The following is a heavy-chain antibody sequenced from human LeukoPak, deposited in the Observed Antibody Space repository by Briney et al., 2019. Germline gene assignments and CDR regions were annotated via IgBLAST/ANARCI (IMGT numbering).Heavy chain of an antibody. Sequence: SETLSLTCTVSGGSISSSSYYWGWIRQPPGKGLEWIGSIYYSGSTYYNPSLKSRVTISVDTSKNQFSLKLSSVTAADTAVYYCAKQVMITFGGVIARDDGFDIWGQGTMVAVSS. CDR1: GGSISSSSYY. J-gene: IGHJ3*02. V-gene: IGHV4-39*01. D-gene: IGHD3-16*02. CDR2: IYYSGST. CDR3: AKQVMITFGGVIARDDGFDI.